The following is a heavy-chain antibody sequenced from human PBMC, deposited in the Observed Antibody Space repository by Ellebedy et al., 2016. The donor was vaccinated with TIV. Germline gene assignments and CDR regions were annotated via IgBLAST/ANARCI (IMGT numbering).Heavy chain of an antibody. CDR3: ARAPPIVVVTQPIDY. CDR2: ISSSSNPI. Sequence: GESLKISCAASGFTFSNYNMNWVRQAPGKGLEWGSYISSSSNPIYYADSVKGRFTIYRDNAKNSLYLQMNSLRAEDTAVYYCARAPPIVVVTQPIDYWGQGTLVTVSS. CDR1: GFTFSNYN. V-gene: IGHV3-48*01. D-gene: IGHD2-21*02. J-gene: IGHJ4*02.